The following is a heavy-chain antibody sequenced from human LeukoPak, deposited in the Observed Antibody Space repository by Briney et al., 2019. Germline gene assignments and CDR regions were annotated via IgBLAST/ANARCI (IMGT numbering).Heavy chain of an antibody. D-gene: IGHD6-19*01. V-gene: IGHV4-59*01. CDR2: IYYSGNT. J-gene: IGHJ4*02. Sequence: PSETLSLTCTVSGGSISSYYWSWIRQPPGKGLEGIGYIYYSGNTNYNPSLKSRVTISVDPYKNQYSLKLSSVTHADTAVYYCARDVSGWPPAPHFEHWGQGTLVTVSS. CDR3: ARDVSGWPPAPHFEH. CDR1: GGSISSYY.